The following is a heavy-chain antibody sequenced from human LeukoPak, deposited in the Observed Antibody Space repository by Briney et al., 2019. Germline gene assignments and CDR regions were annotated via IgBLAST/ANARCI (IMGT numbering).Heavy chain of an antibody. Sequence: SGGSLRLSCAASGFTFSSYTMSWVRQARGKGLEWVSTITTSDGNTYYADSVKGRFTVSRDNSKNTLFLQMNSLRAEDTAVYYCAKDGGLWVSAHWGDSWGRGTLVTVSS. CDR3: AKDGGLWVSAHWGDS. V-gene: IGHV3-23*01. J-gene: IGHJ4*02. CDR1: GFTFSSYT. D-gene: IGHD7-27*01. CDR2: ITTSDGNT.